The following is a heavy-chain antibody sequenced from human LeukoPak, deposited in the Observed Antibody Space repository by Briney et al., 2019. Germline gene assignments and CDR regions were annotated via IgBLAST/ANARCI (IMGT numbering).Heavy chain of an antibody. J-gene: IGHJ4*02. D-gene: IGHD3-10*01. CDR1: GFKFDNYA. Sequence: QPGGSLRLSCAASGFKFDNYATNWVRQAPGKGLEWVSAISGGGSGTYYADSVQGRFTISRDNSKNMLYLQMNSLRAEDTAVFYCARDEITMVRGVPLGFDFWGQGTLVTVSS. CDR3: ARDEITMVRGVPLGFDF. V-gene: IGHV3-23*01. CDR2: ISGGGSGT.